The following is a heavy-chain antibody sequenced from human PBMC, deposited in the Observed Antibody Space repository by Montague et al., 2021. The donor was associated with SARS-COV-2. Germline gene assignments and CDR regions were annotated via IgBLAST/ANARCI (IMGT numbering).Heavy chain of an antibody. CDR3: ASSRHCGGVCYLAY. D-gene: IGHD2-21*02. V-gene: IGHV5-10-1*01. CDR2: INPADSRT. Sequence: QSGAEVKKSGESLRISCRGSGYDFTTYWISWVRQMPGKGLEWIGRINPADSRTNYSLSFQGQVTFSVDKSITTAYLQWSSLKASDTAMYFCASSRHCGGVCYLAYWGQGSLVTVSS. CDR1: GYDFTTYW. J-gene: IGHJ4*02.